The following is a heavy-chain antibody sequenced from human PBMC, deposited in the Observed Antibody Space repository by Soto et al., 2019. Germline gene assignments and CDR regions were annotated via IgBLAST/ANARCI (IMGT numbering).Heavy chain of an antibody. Sequence: QVQLVESGEGVVQPGRSLGLSCAASGFTFSSYGMHXXRXXXXXXXEWVEVTSYDGSDKIYAASVKGRCTISRDNSNNPLXLXMXSXRAXDTAVYYCAKGVVVATTHLQHWGQGTLVTVSS. V-gene: IGHV3-30*18. CDR1: GFTFSSYG. J-gene: IGHJ1*01. D-gene: IGHD2-15*01. CDR2: TSYDGSDK. CDR3: AKGVVVATTHLQH.